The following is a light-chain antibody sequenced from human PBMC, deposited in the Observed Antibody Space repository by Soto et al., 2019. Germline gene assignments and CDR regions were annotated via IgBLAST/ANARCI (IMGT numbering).Light chain of an antibody. CDR3: QQYGNSPLT. V-gene: IGKV3-20*01. CDR1: ETVPSSY. J-gene: IGKJ4*01. Sequence: EIVLTQSPGTLSLSAGESATLSCMASETVPSSYLAWFQQRPSQAPRLLIYGASNRATGVPDRFSGSGSGAEFSLTINGLEPEDFAVYICQQYGNSPLTFGGGTRIEIK. CDR2: GAS.